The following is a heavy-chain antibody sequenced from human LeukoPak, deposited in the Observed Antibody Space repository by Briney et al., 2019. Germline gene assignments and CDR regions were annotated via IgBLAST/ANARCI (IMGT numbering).Heavy chain of an antibody. CDR2: INSDGGTT. J-gene: IGHJ4*02. CDR1: GFTFSNFW. CDR3: ASGYCSGGSCHTTNSPFDY. V-gene: IGHV3-74*01. D-gene: IGHD2-15*01. Sequence: GGSLRLSCAASGFTFSNFWMHWVRQAPGKGLVWVSRINSDGGTTSYADSVKGRFTISRDNAKNTLYLQMNSLRAEDTALYYCASGYCSGGSCHTTNSPFDYWGQGTLVTVSS.